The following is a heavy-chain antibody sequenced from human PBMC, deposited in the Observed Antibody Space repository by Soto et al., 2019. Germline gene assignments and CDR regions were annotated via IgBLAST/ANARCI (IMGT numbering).Heavy chain of an antibody. V-gene: IGHV3-7*01. CDR1: GFTFSMYW. Sequence: PGGSLRLSCAASGFTFSMYWMTWVRQAPGKGLEWVANIKQDGTERYYVGSVKGRFTISRDNAKNSLYLQMNSLRAEDTAVYYCARELDGIDVWGQGTTVTVSS. CDR3: ARELDGIDV. J-gene: IGHJ6*02. CDR2: IKQDGTER.